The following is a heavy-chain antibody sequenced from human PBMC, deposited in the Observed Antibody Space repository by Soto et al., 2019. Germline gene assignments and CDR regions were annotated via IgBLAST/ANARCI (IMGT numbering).Heavy chain of an antibody. V-gene: IGHV1-69*02. CDR1: GGTFSGYT. D-gene: IGHD3-3*01. CDR2: IIPILGIA. Sequence: GASVKVSCKASGGTFSGYTISWVRQAPGQGLEWMGRIIPILGIANYAQKFQGRVTITADKSTSTAYMELSSLRSEDTAVYYCARATGWSYYDFWSGYYMPPSPTSLHYYCYMDVWGKGTTVTVSS. CDR3: ARATGWSYYDFWSGYYMPPSPTSLHYYCYMDV. J-gene: IGHJ6*03.